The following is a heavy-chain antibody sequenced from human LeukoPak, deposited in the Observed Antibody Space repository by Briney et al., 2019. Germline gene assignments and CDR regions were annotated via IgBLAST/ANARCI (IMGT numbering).Heavy chain of an antibody. CDR2: INHSGST. CDR1: GGSFSGYY. Sequence: SETLSLTCAVYGGSFSGYYWSWIRQPPGKGLEWIGEINHSGSTNYNPSLKSRVTISVDTSKNQFSLKLSSVTAADTAVYYCARAGDGIAVADFDYWGQGTLVTVPS. J-gene: IGHJ4*02. CDR3: ARAGDGIAVADFDY. D-gene: IGHD6-19*01. V-gene: IGHV4-34*01.